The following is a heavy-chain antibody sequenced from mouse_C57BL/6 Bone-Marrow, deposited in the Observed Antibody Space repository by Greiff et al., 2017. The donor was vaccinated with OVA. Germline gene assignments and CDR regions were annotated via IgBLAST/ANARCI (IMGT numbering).Heavy chain of an antibody. CDR2: ISGGGGNT. J-gene: IGHJ2*01. D-gene: IGHD2-3*01. Sequence: EVQLVESGGGLVKPGGSLKLSCAASGFTFSSYTMSWVRQTPEKRLEWVATISGGGGNTYYPDSVKGRFTISRDNAKNTLYLQMSSLRSEDTALYYCASHDGYFYWGQGTTLTVSS. CDR3: ASHDGYFY. CDR1: GFTFSSYT. V-gene: IGHV5-9*01.